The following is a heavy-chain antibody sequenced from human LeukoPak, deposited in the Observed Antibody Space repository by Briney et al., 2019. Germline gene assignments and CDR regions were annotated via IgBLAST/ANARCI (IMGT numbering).Heavy chain of an antibody. J-gene: IGHJ6*02. V-gene: IGHV4-4*07. CDR3: ARVDTTGYYYYYGMDV. D-gene: IGHD2/OR15-2a*01. Sequence: PSETLSLTCTVSGGSISSYYRSWIRQPAGKGLEWIGHIYTSGSTNYNPSLKSRVTMSVDTSKNQFSLKLSSVTAADTAVYYCARVDTTGYYYYYGMDVWGQGTTVTVSS. CDR1: GGSISSYY. CDR2: IYTSGST.